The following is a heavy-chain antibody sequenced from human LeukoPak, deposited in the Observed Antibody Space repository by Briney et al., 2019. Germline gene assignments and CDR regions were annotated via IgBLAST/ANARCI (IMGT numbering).Heavy chain of an antibody. J-gene: IGHJ6*02. CDR1: GGTFSSYA. Sequence: ASVKVSCKASGGTFSSYAISWVRQAPGQGLEWMGGIIPIFGTANYAQKFQGRVTITADESTSTAYMELSSPRSEDTAVYYCARGAGITIFGVVYYYYYGMDVWGQGTTVTVSS. D-gene: IGHD3-3*01. V-gene: IGHV1-69*13. CDR3: ARGAGITIFGVVYYYYYGMDV. CDR2: IIPIFGTA.